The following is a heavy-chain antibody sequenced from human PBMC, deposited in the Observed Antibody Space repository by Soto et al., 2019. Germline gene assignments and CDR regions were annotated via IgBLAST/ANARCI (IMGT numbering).Heavy chain of an antibody. CDR1: GYTFTSYD. CDR3: ARRITMVRGVPQSFDP. J-gene: IGHJ5*02. D-gene: IGHD3-10*01. V-gene: IGHV1-8*01. CDR2: MNPNSGNT. Sequence: ASVKVSCKASGYTFTSYDINWVRQATGQGLEWMGWMNPNSGNTGYAQKFQGRVTMTRNTSISTAYMELSSLRSEDTAVYYCARRITMVRGVPQSFDPWGQGTLVTVSS.